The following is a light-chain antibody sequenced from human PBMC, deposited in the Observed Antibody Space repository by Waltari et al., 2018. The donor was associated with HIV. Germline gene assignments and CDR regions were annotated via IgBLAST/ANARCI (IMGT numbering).Light chain of an antibody. J-gene: IGLJ3*02. CDR3: SSYAGSNNLV. CDR2: EVS. V-gene: IGLV2-8*01. Sequence: QSALTQPPSASGSPGQSVTIPCTGTSRDVGPYDYVYWYQQHPGKAPKLMIYEVSKRPSGVPDRFSGSKSANTASLTVSGLQEDDEADYYCSSYAGSNNLVFGGGTKLTVL. CDR1: SRDVGPYDY.